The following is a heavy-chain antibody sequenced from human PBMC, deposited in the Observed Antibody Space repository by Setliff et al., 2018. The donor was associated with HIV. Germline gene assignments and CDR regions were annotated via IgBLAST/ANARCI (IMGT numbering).Heavy chain of an antibody. D-gene: IGHD3-10*01. J-gene: IGHJ1*01. V-gene: IGHV3-7*02. CDR2: IDHFGSEE. CDR1: GFSFSRYW. CDR3: AQAQTSVSGSYYQYLQH. Sequence: PGGSLRLSCAASGFSFSRYWMSWVRQAPGKGLEWVASIDHFGSEENYVDSVKGRFTISRDNSNNSVSLQMNGLRVDDTAVYYCAQAQTSVSGSYYQYLQHWGQGTLVTVSS.